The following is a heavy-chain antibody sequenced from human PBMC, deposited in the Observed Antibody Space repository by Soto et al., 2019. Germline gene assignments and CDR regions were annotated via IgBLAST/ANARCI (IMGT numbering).Heavy chain of an antibody. CDR3: ARPPDVGSYGHGSFDP. D-gene: IGHD5-18*01. Sequence: PSETLSLTCTVSGGSISSGDYYWSWIRQPPGKGLEWIGYIYYSGSTYYNPSLKSRVTISVDTSKNQFSLKLSSVTAADTAVYYCARPPDVGSYGHGSFDPWGQGTLVTVSS. CDR1: GGSISSGDYY. CDR2: IYYSGST. J-gene: IGHJ5*02. V-gene: IGHV4-30-4*01.